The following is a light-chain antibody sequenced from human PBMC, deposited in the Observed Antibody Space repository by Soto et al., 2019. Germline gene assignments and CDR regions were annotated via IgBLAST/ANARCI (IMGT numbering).Light chain of an antibody. Sequence: EIVMTQSPAILSVSSGERATLSCRASESVTTTVAWFQQKPGQAPRLLIYDASTRAPDIPVRFSGSGSWTDFTLTISSLQSEDFAVYYCQQYKMWPPYTFGQGTKLEIK. V-gene: IGKV3-15*01. CDR2: DAS. CDR1: ESVTTT. J-gene: IGKJ2*01. CDR3: QQYKMWPPYT.